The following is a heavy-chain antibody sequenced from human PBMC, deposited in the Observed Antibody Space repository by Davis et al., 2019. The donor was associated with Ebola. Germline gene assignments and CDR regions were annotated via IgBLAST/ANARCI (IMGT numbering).Heavy chain of an antibody. J-gene: IGHJ5*02. D-gene: IGHD3-10*01. CDR2: IIPIFGTA. CDR1: GYSFTSYW. Sequence: KISCKGSGYSFTSYWIGWVRQAPGQGLEWMGGIIPIFGTANYAQKFQGRVTITADESTSTAYMELSSLRSEDTAVYYCARDGVQGFDPWGQGTLVTVSS. V-gene: IGHV1-69*01. CDR3: ARDGVQGFDP.